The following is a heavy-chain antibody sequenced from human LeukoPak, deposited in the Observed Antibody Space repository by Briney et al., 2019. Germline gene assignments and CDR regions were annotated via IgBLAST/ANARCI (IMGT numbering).Heavy chain of an antibody. D-gene: IGHD3-10*01. CDR1: VYTLTGYI. CDR2: TNPNSRGT. J-gene: IGHJ6*03. Sequence: ASVKVSCMPSVYTLTGYIMHWVRQAPGQGLGRMGWTNPNSRGTNYAQKFQGRVTMTRDTSISTAYMELSRLRSDDTAVYYCARNYYGSGSYYRDYYYYMDVWGKGTTVTVSS. V-gene: IGHV1-2*02. CDR3: ARNYYGSGSYYRDYYYYMDV.